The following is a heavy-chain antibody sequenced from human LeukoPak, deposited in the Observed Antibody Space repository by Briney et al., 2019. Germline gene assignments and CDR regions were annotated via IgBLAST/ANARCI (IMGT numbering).Heavy chain of an antibody. J-gene: IGHJ4*02. V-gene: IGHV3-48*04. CDR1: GFNFNNFA. Sequence: PPGGSLRLSCAASGFNFNNFAMNWVRQAPGKGLEWVSYISSSSSTKYYADSVKGRFTISRDNAENSLYLQMSSLRAEDTAVYYCARVGTIFGEGDYWGQGTLVTVSS. D-gene: IGHD3-3*01. CDR2: ISSSSSTK. CDR3: ARVGTIFGEGDY.